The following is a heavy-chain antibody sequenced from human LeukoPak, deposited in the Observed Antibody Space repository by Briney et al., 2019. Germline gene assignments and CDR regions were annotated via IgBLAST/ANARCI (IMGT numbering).Heavy chain of an antibody. CDR2: MNSDASTT. J-gene: IGHJ4*02. Sequence: PGGSLRLSCAASGFTFSSYSMNWVRQTPGKGLVWVSRMNSDASTTNYADSVKGRFTVSRDNAKNTLFLQMNNLRAEDTAVYYCATAGRYYLDNWGQGTLVTVSS. CDR3: ATAGRYYLDN. CDR1: GFTFSSYS. V-gene: IGHV3-74*01.